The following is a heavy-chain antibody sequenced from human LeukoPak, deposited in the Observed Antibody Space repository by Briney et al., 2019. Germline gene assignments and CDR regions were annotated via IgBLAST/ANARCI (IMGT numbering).Heavy chain of an antibody. D-gene: IGHD2-15*01. CDR3: ARGVVAATFYYYMDV. V-gene: IGHV1-2*02. J-gene: IGHJ6*03. CDR2: INPHSGGT. Sequence: ASVKVSCKASGYTFTGYYMHWVRQAPGQGLEWMGWINPHSGGTNYAPKFQGRVSMTRDTSISTAYMELSRLRSGDTAVYYCARGVVAATFYYYMDVWGKGTTVTVSS. CDR1: GYTFTGYY.